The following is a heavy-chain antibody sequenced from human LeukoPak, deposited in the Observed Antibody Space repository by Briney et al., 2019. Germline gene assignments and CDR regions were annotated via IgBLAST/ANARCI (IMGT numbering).Heavy chain of an antibody. CDR1: GFTVSSNY. CDR3: ARDLPQKSGYSGGYYYYYMDV. V-gene: IGHV3-66*02. Sequence: PGGSLRLSCAASGFTVSSNYMSWVRQAPGKGLEWDSVIYSGGSTYYADSVKGRFTISRDNSKNTLYLQMNSLRAEDTAVYYCARDLPQKSGYSGGYYYYYMDVWGKGTTVTVSS. D-gene: IGHD5-12*01. J-gene: IGHJ6*03. CDR2: IYSGGST.